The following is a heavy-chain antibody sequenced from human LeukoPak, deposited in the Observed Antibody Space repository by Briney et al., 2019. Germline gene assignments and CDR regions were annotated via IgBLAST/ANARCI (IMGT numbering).Heavy chain of an antibody. CDR1: GGSISSGGYY. V-gene: IGHV4-31*03. Sequence: PSQTLSLTCTVSGGSISSGGYYWSWIRQHPGKGLEWIGYIYYSGSTYYNPSLKSRVTISVDTSKNQFSLKLSSVTAADTAVYYCARGDGDTLVYAFDICGAGTMVTASS. CDR2: IYYSGST. CDR3: ARGDGDTLVYAFDI. D-gene: IGHD4-17*01. J-gene: IGHJ3*02.